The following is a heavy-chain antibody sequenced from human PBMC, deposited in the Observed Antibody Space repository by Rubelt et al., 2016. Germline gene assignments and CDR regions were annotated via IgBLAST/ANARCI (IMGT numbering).Heavy chain of an antibody. D-gene: IGHD6-13*01. CDR2: VRFDGTRT. J-gene: IGHJ5*01. Sequence: QAPGKGLEWVAVVRFDGTRTYYADSVKGRFTISRDNSKNILYLQMNSLRAEDTAVYFCAKGGLSYSTALDSWGQGTLVTVSS. V-gene: IGHV3-33*06. CDR3: AKGGLSYSTALDS.